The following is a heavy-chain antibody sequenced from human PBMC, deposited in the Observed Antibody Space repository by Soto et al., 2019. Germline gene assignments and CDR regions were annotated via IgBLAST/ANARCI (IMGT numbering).Heavy chain of an antibody. CDR3: AREETAWPLAYGLDV. D-gene: IGHD2-21*02. CDR2: ISDSSSHT. Sequence: NPGGSLRLSCAASGFNFGGFAMNWVRQAPGKGLEWISSISDSSSHTYYADSVRGRLTISRNNADNSVYLQMNSLRAEDTAVYYCAREETAWPLAYGLDVWGQGTTVTVSS. V-gene: IGHV3-21*01. J-gene: IGHJ6*02. CDR1: GFNFGGFA.